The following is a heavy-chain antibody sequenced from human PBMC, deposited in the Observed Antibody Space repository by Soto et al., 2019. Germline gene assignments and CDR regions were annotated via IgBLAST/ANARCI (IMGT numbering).Heavy chain of an antibody. Sequence: SLRLSCAASGFTVSSNYMSWVRQAPGKGLEWVSVIYSGGSTYYADSVKGRFTISRDNSENTLYLQMNSLRAEDTAVYYCARTCSSGTCSFDYWGQGTLVTVSS. CDR1: GFTVSSNY. CDR2: IYSGGST. CDR3: ARTCSSGTCSFDY. D-gene: IGHD2-15*01. V-gene: IGHV3-66*01. J-gene: IGHJ4*02.